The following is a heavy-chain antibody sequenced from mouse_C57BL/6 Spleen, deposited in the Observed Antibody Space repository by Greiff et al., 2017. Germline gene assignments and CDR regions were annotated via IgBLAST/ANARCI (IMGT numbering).Heavy chain of an antibody. CDR3: ARAYSNYDYYAMDY. Sequence: QVQLQQSGPELVKPGASVKISCKASGYSFTSYYIHWVKQRPGQGLEWIGWIYPGSGNTKYNEKFKGKATLTADTSSSTAYMQLSSLTSEDAAVYYCARAYSNYDYYAMDYWGQGTSVTVSS. D-gene: IGHD2-5*01. V-gene: IGHV1-66*01. CDR1: GYSFTSYY. J-gene: IGHJ4*01. CDR2: IYPGSGNT.